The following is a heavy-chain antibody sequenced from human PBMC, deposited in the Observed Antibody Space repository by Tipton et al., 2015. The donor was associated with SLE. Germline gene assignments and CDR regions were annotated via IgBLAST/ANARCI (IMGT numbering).Heavy chain of an antibody. J-gene: IGHJ4*02. CDR3: ARAGVAAAGSHDY. CDR2: IYSDGSI. V-gene: IGHV3-53*01. D-gene: IGHD6-13*01. CDR1: GFNVNTNF. Sequence: GSLRLSCAASGFNVNTNFMSWVRQAPGKGLDWVSVIYSDGSIYYADSVKGRFTISRDSSKNTLYLQMNSLRAEDTAVYYCARAGVAAAGSHDYWGQGTLVTVSS.